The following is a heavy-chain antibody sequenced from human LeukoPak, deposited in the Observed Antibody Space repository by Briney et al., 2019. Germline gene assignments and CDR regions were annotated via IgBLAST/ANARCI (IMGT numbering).Heavy chain of an antibody. CDR1: GFTFSRCW. Sequence: GGSLRLSCAAPGFTFSRCWMSWVRQAPGKGLEWVANIKQDGSEKYYVDSVKGRFTISRDNAKNSLYLQMNSLRAEDTAVYYCARHIDSYDFWSGYYIDYWGQGTLVTVSS. V-gene: IGHV3-7*01. J-gene: IGHJ4*02. CDR3: ARHIDSYDFWSGYYIDY. CDR2: IKQDGSEK. D-gene: IGHD3-3*01.